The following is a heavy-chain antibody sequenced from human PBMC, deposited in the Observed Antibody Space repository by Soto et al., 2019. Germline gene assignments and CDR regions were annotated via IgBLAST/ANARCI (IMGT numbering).Heavy chain of an antibody. D-gene: IGHD6-13*01. V-gene: IGHV4-31*03. J-gene: IGHJ4*02. CDR1: GGSISSGGYY. Sequence: PSETLSLTCTVSGGSISSGGYYWSWIRQHPGKGLEWIGYIYYSGSTYYNPSLKSRVTISVDTSKNQFSLKLSSVTAADTTVYYCARSASEKIQSSSYYFDYWGQGTPVTVS. CDR2: IYYSGST. CDR3: ARSASEKIQSSSYYFDY.